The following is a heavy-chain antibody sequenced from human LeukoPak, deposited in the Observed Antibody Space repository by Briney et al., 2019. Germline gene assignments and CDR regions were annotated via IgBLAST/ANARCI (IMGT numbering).Heavy chain of an antibody. V-gene: IGHV4-4*07. CDR1: GGSISSYY. CDR2: IYTSGST. D-gene: IGHD3-3*01. J-gene: IGHJ6*03. Sequence: SETLSLTCTVSGGSISSYYWSWIRQPAGKGLEWIGRIYTSGSTNYNPSLKSRVTMSVDTSKNQFSLKLSSVTAADTAVYYCAGRGRFLEWLLTTPYYMDVWGKGTTVTVSS. CDR3: AGRGRFLEWLLTTPYYMDV.